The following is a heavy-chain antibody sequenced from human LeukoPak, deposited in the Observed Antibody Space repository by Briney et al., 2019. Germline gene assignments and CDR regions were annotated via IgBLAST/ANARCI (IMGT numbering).Heavy chain of an antibody. CDR1: GFTFDAYA. V-gene: IGHV3-43*02. CDR3: ATWAFYHSLDV. J-gene: IGHJ6*02. Sequence: GGSLRLSWDAAGFTFDAYAMQWVRQAPGEGVEWVSLINKDGSATYYADSVKGRFTISRDNSKNSLYLQMNSLRSEDTALYYCATWAFYHSLDVWGQGTTVTVSS. CDR2: INKDGSAT. D-gene: IGHD1-26*01.